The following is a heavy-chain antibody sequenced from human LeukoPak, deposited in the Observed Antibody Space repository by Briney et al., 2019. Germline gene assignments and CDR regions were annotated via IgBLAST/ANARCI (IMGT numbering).Heavy chain of an antibody. V-gene: IGHV3-23*01. CDR1: GLTFNNYA. CDR2: IGCGGGGT. CDR3: AREKRNYYGSGGNYYYYMDV. J-gene: IGHJ6*03. D-gene: IGHD3-10*01. Sequence: PGGSLRLSCEASGLTFNNYAMHWVRQSSGKGLEWVSGIGCGGGGTYYADSVKGRFTISRDNSKNTLYLQMNSLRAEDTAVYYCAREKRNYYGSGGNYYYYMDVWGKGTTVTVSS.